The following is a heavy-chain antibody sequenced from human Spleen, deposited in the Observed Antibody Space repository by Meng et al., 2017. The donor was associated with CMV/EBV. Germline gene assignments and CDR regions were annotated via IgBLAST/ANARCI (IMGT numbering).Heavy chain of an antibody. CDR3: ARGTRKGDYDFWSGYYQGVWWFDP. V-gene: IGHV1-46*01. J-gene: IGHJ5*02. Sequence: YMHWVRQAPGQGLEWMGIINPSGGSTSYAQKFQGRVTMTRDTSTSTVYMELSSLRSEDTAVYYCARGTRKGDYDFWSGYYQGVWWFDPWGQGTLVTVSS. CDR1: Y. CDR2: INPSGGST. D-gene: IGHD3-3*01.